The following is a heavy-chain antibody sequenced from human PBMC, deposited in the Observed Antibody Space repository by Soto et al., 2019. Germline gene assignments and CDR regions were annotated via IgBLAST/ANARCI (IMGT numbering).Heavy chain of an antibody. CDR1: GYTFPTYA. CDR2: INADNGDT. J-gene: IGHJ4*02. V-gene: IGHV1-3*01. CDR3: AREGTIWGTYPYFLDY. D-gene: IGHD3-16*02. Sequence: ASVKVSCKASGYTFPTYAMHWVRQAPGQRLEWMGWINADNGDTKYSQNFQGRVTITRDTSATTAYMELSSLRSEDTAVYYCAREGTIWGTYPYFLDYWGQGTLVTVSS.